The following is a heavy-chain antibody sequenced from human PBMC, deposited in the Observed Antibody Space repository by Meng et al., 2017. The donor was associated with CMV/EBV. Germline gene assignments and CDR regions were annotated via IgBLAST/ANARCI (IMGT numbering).Heavy chain of an antibody. CDR1: GFSLSTSGMR. D-gene: IGHD6-13*01. J-gene: IGHJ6*02. Sequence: SVPTLVKPTQTLTLTCTFSGFSLSTSGMRVSWIRQPPGKALEWLARIDWDDDKFYSTSLKTRLTISKDTSKNQVVLTMTNMDPVDTATYYCARSRIAAAGTRRTYYYYGMDVWGQGTTVTVSS. V-gene: IGHV2-70D*14. CDR2: IDWDDDK. CDR3: ARSRIAAAGTRRTYYYYGMDV.